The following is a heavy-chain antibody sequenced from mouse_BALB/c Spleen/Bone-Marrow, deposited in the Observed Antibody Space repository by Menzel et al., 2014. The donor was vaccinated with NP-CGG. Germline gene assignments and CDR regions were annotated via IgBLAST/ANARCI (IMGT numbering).Heavy chain of an antibody. Sequence: LQESGAELVRPGTSVKVSCKASGYAFTNYLIEWVKQRPGQGLEWIGVLNPGSGGTNYNEKFKGKATLTADKSSSTAYMQLSSLTSDDSAVYSCARRIYYAMGYWGQGTTLTVSS. CDR1: GYAFTNYL. D-gene: IGHD2-1*01. V-gene: IGHV1-54*01. CDR2: LNPGSGGT. CDR3: ARRIYYAMGY. J-gene: IGHJ2*01.